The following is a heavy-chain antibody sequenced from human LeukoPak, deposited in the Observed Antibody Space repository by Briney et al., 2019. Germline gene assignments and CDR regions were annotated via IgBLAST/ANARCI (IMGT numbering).Heavy chain of an antibody. CDR2: ISYDGSNK. D-gene: IGHD5-18*01. J-gene: IGHJ4*02. Sequence: PGGSLRLSCAASGFTFSSYGMHWVRQAPGKGLEWVAVISYDGSNKYYADSVKGRFTISRDNSKNTLYLQMNSLRAEDTAVYYCAKTQLWPYYFDYWGQGTLVTVSS. CDR1: GFTFSSYG. V-gene: IGHV3-30*18. CDR3: AKTQLWPYYFDY.